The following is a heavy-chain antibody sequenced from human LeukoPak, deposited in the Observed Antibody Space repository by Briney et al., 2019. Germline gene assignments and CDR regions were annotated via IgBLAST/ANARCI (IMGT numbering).Heavy chain of an antibody. V-gene: IGHV3-53*01. D-gene: IGHD6-19*01. CDR2: IYSGGST. CDR1: GFTVSSNY. CDR3: ATEIAVAGTGNWFDP. J-gene: IGHJ5*02. Sequence: PGGSLRLSCAASGFTVSSNYMSWVRQAPGKGLEWVSVIYSGGSTYYADSVKGRFTISRDNSKNTLYLQMNSLRPEDTAVYYCATEIAVAGTGNWFDPWGQGTLVTVSS.